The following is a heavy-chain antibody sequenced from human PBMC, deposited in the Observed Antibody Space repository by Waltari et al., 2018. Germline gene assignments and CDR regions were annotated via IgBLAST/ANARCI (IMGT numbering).Heavy chain of an antibody. CDR3: ARAHRTITLAAAGTWYYYYYMDV. V-gene: IGHV4-34*01. J-gene: IGHJ6*03. CDR1: GGSFSGYY. D-gene: IGHD6-13*01. Sequence: QVQLQQWGAGLLKPSETLSLTCAVYGGSFSGYYWRWIRQPPGKGLEWIGEINHSGSTNYNPSLKSRVTISVDTSKNQFSLKLSSVTAADTAVYYCARAHRTITLAAAGTWYYYYYMDVWGKGTTVTVSS. CDR2: INHSGST.